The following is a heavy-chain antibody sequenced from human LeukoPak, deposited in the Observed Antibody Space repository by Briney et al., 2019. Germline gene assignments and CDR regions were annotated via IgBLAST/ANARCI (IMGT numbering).Heavy chain of an antibody. Sequence: SETLSLTCTVSGGSISSYYWSWIRQPPGKGLEWIGYIYYSGSTNYNPSLKSRVTISVDTSKNQFSLKLSSVTAADTAVYYCARASYCTNGVYPRAGVWFDPWGQGTLVTVSS. J-gene: IGHJ5*02. CDR1: GGSISSYY. CDR3: ARASYCTNGVYPRAGVWFDP. V-gene: IGHV4-59*01. D-gene: IGHD2-8*01. CDR2: IYYSGST.